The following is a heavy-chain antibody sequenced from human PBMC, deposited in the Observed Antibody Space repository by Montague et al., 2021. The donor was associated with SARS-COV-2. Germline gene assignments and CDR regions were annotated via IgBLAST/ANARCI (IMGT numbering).Heavy chain of an antibody. D-gene: IGHD3-3*01. CDR1: GGFLSGYY. J-gene: IGHJ5*02. Sequence: SETLSLICAVYGGFLSGYYWAWIRQTPAKALECIGEINHSGSTNYNPSLKSRLTISVDTSKKQFSLKLNSMTAADTAVYYCARGADYDFWSGFLRYKWFDPWGLGTPVTVSS. V-gene: IGHV4-34*01. CDR2: INHSGST. CDR3: ARGADYDFWSGFLRYKWFDP.